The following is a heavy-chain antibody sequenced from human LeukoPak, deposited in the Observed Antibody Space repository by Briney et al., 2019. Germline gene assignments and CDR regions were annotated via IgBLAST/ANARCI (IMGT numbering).Heavy chain of an antibody. CDR1: GGSISSYY. Sequence: SETLSLTCTVSGGSISSYYWSWFRQPPGKGLEWIGYIYYSGSTNYNPSLKSRVTISVDTSKNQFSLKLSSVTAADTAVYYCAIGTYSSSSGHWFDPWGQGTLVPVSS. CDR3: AIGTYSSSSGHWFDP. V-gene: IGHV4-59*01. J-gene: IGHJ5*02. CDR2: IYYSGST. D-gene: IGHD6-6*01.